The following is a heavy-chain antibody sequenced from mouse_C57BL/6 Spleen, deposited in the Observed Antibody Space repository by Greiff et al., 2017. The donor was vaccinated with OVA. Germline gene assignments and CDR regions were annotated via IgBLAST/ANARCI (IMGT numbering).Heavy chain of an antibody. CDR1: GFNIKDDY. Sequence: VQLKESGAELVRPGASVKLSCTASGFNIKDDYMHWVKQRPEQGLEWIGWIDPENGDTEYASKFQGKATITADTSSNTAYLQLSSLTSEDTAVYYCTTNAGYFDYWGQGTTLTVSS. J-gene: IGHJ2*01. CDR2: IDPENGDT. V-gene: IGHV14-4*01. CDR3: TTNAGYFDY.